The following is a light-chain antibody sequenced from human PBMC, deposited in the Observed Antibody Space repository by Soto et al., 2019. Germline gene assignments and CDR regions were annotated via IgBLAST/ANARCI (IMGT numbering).Light chain of an antibody. CDR1: SSNIGSKT. CDR3: AAWDDSLNGYV. J-gene: IGLJ1*01. Sequence: QPVLTQPPSASETPGQRVTISCSGSSSNIGSKTVKWYQQVPGTAPKLLIYSNNQRPSGVPDRFSGTKSGTSASLAISGLQSEDEADYYCAAWDDSLNGYVFGTGTKLTVL. CDR2: SNN. V-gene: IGLV1-44*01.